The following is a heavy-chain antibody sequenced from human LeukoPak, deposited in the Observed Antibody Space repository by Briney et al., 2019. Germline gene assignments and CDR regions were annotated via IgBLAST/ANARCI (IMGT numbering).Heavy chain of an antibody. Sequence: KPGGSLRLSCAASGFTFSDYYMSWIRQAPGKGLEWVSHISSSGSTIYYADSVKGRFTISRDNSKNTLNLQMNSLRAEDTAVYYCAKGRPYGDYVSDFDYWGQGTLVTVSS. CDR2: ISSSGSTI. D-gene: IGHD4-17*01. CDR3: AKGRPYGDYVSDFDY. CDR1: GFTFSDYY. V-gene: IGHV3-11*01. J-gene: IGHJ4*02.